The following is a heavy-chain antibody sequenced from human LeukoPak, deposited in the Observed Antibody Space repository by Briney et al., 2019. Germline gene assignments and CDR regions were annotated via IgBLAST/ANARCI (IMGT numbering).Heavy chain of an antibody. V-gene: IGHV3-30*02. CDR1: GFTFSSYG. J-gene: IGHJ4*02. D-gene: IGHD6-13*01. CDR2: IRYDGSNK. CDR3: AKDRFPHFLYSGSWPFDY. Sequence: TGGSLRLSCAASGFTFSSYGMHWVRQAPGKGLEWVAFIRYDGSNKYYADSVKGRFTISRDNSKNTLYLQMNSLRAEDTAVYYCAKDRFPHFLYSGSWPFDYWGQGTLVTVSS.